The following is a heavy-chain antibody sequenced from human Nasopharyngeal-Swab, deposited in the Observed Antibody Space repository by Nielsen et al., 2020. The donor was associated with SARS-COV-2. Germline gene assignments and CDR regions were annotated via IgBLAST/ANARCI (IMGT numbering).Heavy chain of an antibody. CDR1: GFTFSSYA. CDR3: ARVMGYCSGGSCYRAFDY. D-gene: IGHD2-15*01. J-gene: IGHJ4*02. CDR2: INHSGST. Sequence: GSLRFSCAASGFTFSSYAMSWVRQAPGKGLEWIGEINHSGSTNYNPSLKSRVTISVDTSKNQFSLKLSSVTAADTAVYYCARVMGYCSGGSCYRAFDYWGQGTLVTVSS. V-gene: IGHV4-34*01.